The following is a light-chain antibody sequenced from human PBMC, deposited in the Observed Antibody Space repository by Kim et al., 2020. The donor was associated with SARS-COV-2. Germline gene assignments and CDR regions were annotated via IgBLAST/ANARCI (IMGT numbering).Light chain of an antibody. CDR2: QDS. J-gene: IGLJ1*01. Sequence: SYELTQPPSVSVSPGQTASITCSGDKLGDKYACWYQQKPGQSPVVVIYQDSNRPSGIPERFSGSNSGNTATLTISGTQAMDEADYYCQAWDSSHGVFGTG. CDR3: QAWDSSHGV. V-gene: IGLV3-1*01. CDR1: KLGDKY.